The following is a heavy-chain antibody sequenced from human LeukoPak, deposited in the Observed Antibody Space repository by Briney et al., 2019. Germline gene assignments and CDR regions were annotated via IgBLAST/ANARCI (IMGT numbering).Heavy chain of an antibody. D-gene: IGHD3-9*01. CDR2: IVGSGGST. CDR3: SKWGDYDVLTGYYDSDF. Sequence: QAGGSLRLSCAASGFTFSSYSMNWVRQAPGKGLEWVSAIVGSGGSTYYADSVKGRFSISRDNSKNTLFLQMNSLRVEDTALYYCSKWGDYDVLTGYYDSDFWGQGTLVTVSS. CDR1: GFTFSSYS. J-gene: IGHJ4*02. V-gene: IGHV3-23*01.